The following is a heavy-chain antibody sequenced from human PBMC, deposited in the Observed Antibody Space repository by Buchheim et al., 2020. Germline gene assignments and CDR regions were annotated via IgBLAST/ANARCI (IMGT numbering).Heavy chain of an antibody. CDR2: IYYSGST. J-gene: IGHJ4*02. CDR3: ARGRGYSYGGIDY. CDR1: GGSISSGGYS. D-gene: IGHD5-18*01. Sequence: QVQLQESGPGLVKPSQTLSLTCAVSGGSISSGGYSWSWIRQPPGKGLEGIGYIYYSGSTYYNPSLKSRVIISVDTSKNQLSLKLSSVTAADTAVYYCARGRGYSYGGIDYWGQGTL. V-gene: IGHV4-30-4*07.